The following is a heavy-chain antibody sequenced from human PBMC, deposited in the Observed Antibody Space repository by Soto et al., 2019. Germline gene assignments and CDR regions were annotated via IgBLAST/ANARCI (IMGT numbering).Heavy chain of an antibody. CDR3: AREVRTYYDILTGPEGAWFDP. Sequence: SETLSLTCAVSVGSFGSGGYSWSWIRQPPGKGLEWIGYIYHSGSTYYNPSLKSRVTISVDRSKNQFSLKLSSVTAADTAVYYCAREVRTYYDILTGPEGAWFDPWGQGTLVTVSS. D-gene: IGHD3-9*01. CDR1: VGSFGSGGYS. V-gene: IGHV4-30-2*01. CDR2: IYHSGST. J-gene: IGHJ5*02.